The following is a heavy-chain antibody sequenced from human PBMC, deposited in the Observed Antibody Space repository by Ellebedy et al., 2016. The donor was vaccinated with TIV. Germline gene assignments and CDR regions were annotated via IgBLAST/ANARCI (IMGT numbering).Heavy chain of an antibody. Sequence: AASVTVSCKASGYTFINYGFIWVRQAPGQGLEWMGWINTYNGNRNYAQKLQGRLTMTTDTSTGTAYMELRSLRSDDTAVYYCARYRLGEGSGYEFFDYWGQGTLVTVSS. CDR2: INTYNGNR. V-gene: IGHV1-18*04. D-gene: IGHD5-12*01. J-gene: IGHJ4*02. CDR1: GYTFINYG. CDR3: ARYRLGEGSGYEFFDY.